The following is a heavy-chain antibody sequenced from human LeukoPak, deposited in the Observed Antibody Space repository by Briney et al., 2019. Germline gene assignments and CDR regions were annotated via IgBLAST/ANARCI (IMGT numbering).Heavy chain of an antibody. CDR1: GGSISSYY. Sequence: SETLSLTCTVSGGSISSYYWSWIRQPPGKGLEWIGYIYYSGSTNYNPTLKSRVTISVDTSKNQFSLTLSSVTAADTAVYYCARGGVNIVATSTISYYFDYWGQGALVTVSS. CDR3: ARGGVNIVATSTISYYFDY. V-gene: IGHV4-59*01. J-gene: IGHJ4*02. CDR2: IYYSGST. D-gene: IGHD5-12*01.